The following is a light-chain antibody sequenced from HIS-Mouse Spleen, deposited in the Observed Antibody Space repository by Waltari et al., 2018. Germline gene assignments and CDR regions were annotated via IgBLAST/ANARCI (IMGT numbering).Light chain of an antibody. V-gene: IGLV2-8*01. CDR3: SSYAGSNNL. CDR1: SSDVGGYNY. J-gene: IGLJ2*01. CDR2: EVS. Sequence: QSALTQPPSASGSPGQSVTISCTGTSSDVGGYNYVSWYQQHPGKAPKLMIYEVSKRPYGVPDRFSGSKSGNTASLTVSGLQAEDEADYYCSSYAGSNNLFGGGTKLTVL.